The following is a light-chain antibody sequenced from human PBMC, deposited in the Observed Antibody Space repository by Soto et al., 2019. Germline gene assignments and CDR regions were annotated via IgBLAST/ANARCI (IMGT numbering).Light chain of an antibody. CDR2: AAS. V-gene: IGKV1-39*01. CDR3: QQSYSTPLT. J-gene: IGKJ3*01. CDR1: QSISSY. Sequence: DIQMTQSPSSLSASVGDRVTITCRASQSISSYLNWYQQKPGKAPKLLIYAASSLQSGVPSRYSGSGSGTDFHLTISSLQPEDFATYYCQQSYSTPLTFGPGTNVDI.